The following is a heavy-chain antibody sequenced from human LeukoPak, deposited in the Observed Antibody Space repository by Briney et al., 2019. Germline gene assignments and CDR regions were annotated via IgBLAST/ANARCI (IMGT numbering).Heavy chain of an antibody. Sequence: SETLSLTCTVSGGSISSGGSYWSWIRQPPGKGLEWIGYIYHSGSTYDNPSLKSRVTISVDRSKNQFSLKLSPVTAADTAMYFCARSGSLLRFLEQEVTWGQGTLVTVSS. CDR3: ARSGSLLRFLEQEVT. CDR2: IYHSGST. CDR1: GGSISSGGSY. V-gene: IGHV4-30-2*01. D-gene: IGHD3-3*01. J-gene: IGHJ4*02.